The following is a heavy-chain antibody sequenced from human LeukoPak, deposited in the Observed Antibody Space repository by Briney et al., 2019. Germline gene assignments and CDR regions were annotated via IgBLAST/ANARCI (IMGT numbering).Heavy chain of an antibody. Sequence: ASVKVSCKASGYTFTSYAMHWVRQAPGQRLEWMGWINAGNGNTKYSQKFQGRVTMTEDTSTDTAYMELSSLRSEDTAVYYCAVSGSYYVEFDYWGQGTLVTVSS. D-gene: IGHD1-26*01. V-gene: IGHV1-3*01. J-gene: IGHJ4*02. CDR1: GYTFTSYA. CDR3: AVSGSYYVEFDY. CDR2: INAGNGNT.